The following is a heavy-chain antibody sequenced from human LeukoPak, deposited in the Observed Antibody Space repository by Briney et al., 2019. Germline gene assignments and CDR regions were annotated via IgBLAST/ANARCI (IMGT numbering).Heavy chain of an antibody. Sequence: PGGSLKLSCTASGFTLSGAAMHCVRQASGKGPGWVGHNRSKPNNYATAYAASVKGRITITRDDSKNTSYLHMNSLKIEDTAVYYCTRPLGAAAGTYFDPWGQGTLVTVSS. CDR2: NRSKPNNYAT. CDR1: GFTLSGAA. D-gene: IGHD6-13*01. CDR3: TRPLGAAAGTYFDP. J-gene: IGHJ5*02. V-gene: IGHV3-73*01.